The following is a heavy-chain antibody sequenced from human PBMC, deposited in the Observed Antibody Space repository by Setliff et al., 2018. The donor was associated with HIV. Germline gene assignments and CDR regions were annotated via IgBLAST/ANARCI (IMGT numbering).Heavy chain of an antibody. CDR2: ISAYNGNT. D-gene: IGHD3-3*01. V-gene: IGHV1-18*01. Sequence: ASVKVSCKASGYTFTSYGISWVRRAPGQGLEWMGWISAYNGNTNNAQKLQGRVTMTTDKSTSTAYMQLRRLRSDDTAVYYCARGVPNYDFWSGYYTYYFDYWGQGTLVTVSS. CDR1: GYTFTSYG. CDR3: ARGVPNYDFWSGYYTYYFDY. J-gene: IGHJ4*02.